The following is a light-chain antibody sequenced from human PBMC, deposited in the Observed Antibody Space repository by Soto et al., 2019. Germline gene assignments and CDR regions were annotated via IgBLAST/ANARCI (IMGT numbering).Light chain of an antibody. CDR1: QSVSSN. J-gene: IGKJ1*01. CDR3: QQYGNSPRT. V-gene: IGKV3D-15*01. CDR2: GAS. Sequence: EIVMSQSPATLSVSPGERATLSRIAIQSVSSNLAWYQQIPGQAPRLLIYGASTRATGIPDRFSGSGSGTDFTLTISRLEPEDFAVYYCQQYGNSPRTFGQGTKVDIK.